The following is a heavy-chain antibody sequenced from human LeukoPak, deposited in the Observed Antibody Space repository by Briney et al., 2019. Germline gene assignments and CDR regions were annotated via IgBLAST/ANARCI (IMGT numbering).Heavy chain of an antibody. V-gene: IGHV3-21*01. D-gene: IGHD3-10*01. CDR1: GFTFSSYS. CDR2: ISSSSSYI. Sequence: GGSLRLSCAASGFTFSSYSMNWVRQAPGKGLEWVSSISSSSSYIYYADSVKGRFTISRDNAKNSLYLQMNSLRAEDTAVHYCAVSYGSGSYYDYWGQGTLVTVSS. J-gene: IGHJ4*02. CDR3: AVSYGSGSYYDY.